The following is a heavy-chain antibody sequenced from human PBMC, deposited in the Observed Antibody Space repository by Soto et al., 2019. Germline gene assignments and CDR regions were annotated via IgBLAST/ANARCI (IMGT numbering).Heavy chain of an antibody. J-gene: IGHJ3*02. Sequence: QVQLQQWGAGLLKPSETLSLTCAVYGGSFSGYYWSWIRQPPGKGLEWIGEINHRGSTNYNPSLKSRVTISVDTSKNQFSLKLSSVTAADTAVYYCARVVPAAKFAFDIWGQGTMVTVSS. CDR1: GGSFSGYY. D-gene: IGHD2-2*01. CDR3: ARVVPAAKFAFDI. V-gene: IGHV4-34*01. CDR2: INHRGST.